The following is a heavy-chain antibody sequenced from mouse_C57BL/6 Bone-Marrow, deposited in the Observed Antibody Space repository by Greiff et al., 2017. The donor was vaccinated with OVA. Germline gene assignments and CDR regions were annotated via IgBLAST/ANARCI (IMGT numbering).Heavy chain of an antibody. CDR2: IYPGSGST. Sequence: VQLQQPGAELVKPGASVKMSCKASGYTFTSYWITWVKQRPGQGLEWIGDIYPGSGSTNYNEKFKGKATLTVDTSSSTAYMQLSSLTSEDSAVYYCAGTRGCGYCTWFAYWCQGTLVTVSA. V-gene: IGHV1-55*01. J-gene: IGHJ3*01. CDR1: GYTFTSYW. CDR3: AGTRGCGYCTWFAY. D-gene: IGHD2-3*01.